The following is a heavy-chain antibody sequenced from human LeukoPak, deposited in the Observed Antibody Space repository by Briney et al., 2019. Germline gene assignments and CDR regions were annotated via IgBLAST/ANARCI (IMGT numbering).Heavy chain of an antibody. J-gene: IGHJ5*02. CDR3: ARGRVWYQLLTWFDP. CDR2: IDHSGST. Sequence: TSETLSLTCAVYGGSFSGYYWSWIRQPPGKGLERIGEIDHSGSTNYNPSLKSRVTISVDTSKNQFSLKLSSVTAADTAVYYCARGRVWYQLLTWFDPWGQGTLVTVSS. V-gene: IGHV4-34*01. D-gene: IGHD2-2*01. CDR1: GGSFSGYY.